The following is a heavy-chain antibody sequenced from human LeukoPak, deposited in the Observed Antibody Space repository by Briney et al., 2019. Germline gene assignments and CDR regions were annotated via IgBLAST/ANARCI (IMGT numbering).Heavy chain of an antibody. D-gene: IGHD3-10*01. J-gene: IGHJ4*02. CDR3: ATWFGEFLYAYYFDY. CDR1: GDSISTNY. CDR2: IYDTGRT. Sequence: SSETLSLTCTVSGDSISTNYWSWIRQPPGKGLEGIRYIYDTGRTNYNPSLKSRVTISVDKSKKQFSLKLIYVTAAYTAVYYCATWFGEFLYAYYFDYWGQGTLVTVSS. V-gene: IGHV4-59*12.